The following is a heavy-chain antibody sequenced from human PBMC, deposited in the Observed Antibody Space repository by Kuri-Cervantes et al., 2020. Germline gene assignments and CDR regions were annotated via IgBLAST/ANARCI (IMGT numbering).Heavy chain of an antibody. CDR2: ISNDGSYK. D-gene: IGHD2-2*02. Sequence: GESLKISCAASGFTFSSYGMHWVRQAPGKGLEWVAVISNDGSYKSYADTVKGRFTISRDNPKNMLYLQMNSLRAEDTAVYYCARNLRNGVVPAAIRGGYYYGMDVWGQGTTVTVSS. CDR1: GFTFSSYG. CDR3: ARNLRNGVVPAAIRGGYYYGMDV. J-gene: IGHJ6*02. V-gene: IGHV3-30*03.